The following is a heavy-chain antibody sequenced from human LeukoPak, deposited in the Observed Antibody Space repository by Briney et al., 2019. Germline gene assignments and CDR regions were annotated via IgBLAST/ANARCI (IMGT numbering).Heavy chain of an antibody. CDR3: ARDRNTIFGVVIYWFDP. CDR1: GYTFTSYY. V-gene: IGHV1-46*01. Sequence: EASVKVSCKASGYTFTSYYMHWVRQAPGQGLEWMGIINPSGGSTSYAQKFQGGVTMTRDTSTSTVYMELSSLRSEDTAVYYCARDRNTIFGVVIYWFDPWGQGTLVTVSS. CDR2: INPSGGST. D-gene: IGHD3-3*01. J-gene: IGHJ5*02.